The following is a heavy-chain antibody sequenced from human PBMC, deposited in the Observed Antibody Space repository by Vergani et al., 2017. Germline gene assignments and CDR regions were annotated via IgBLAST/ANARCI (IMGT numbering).Heavy chain of an antibody. CDR2: INPDGSRT. CDR1: GFTVSSNY. D-gene: IGHD3-10*01. V-gene: IGHV3-74*02. J-gene: IGHJ4*02. Sequence: VQLVESGGGLVQPGGSLRLSCAASGFTVSSNYMSWVRQAPGKGLEWVSRINPDGSRTTYADSVKGRFTITRDNAKNTLYLQVSSLRAEDTAVYYCARGGYYISGSYYNDYWGQGTLVTVSS. CDR3: ARGGYYISGSYYNDY.